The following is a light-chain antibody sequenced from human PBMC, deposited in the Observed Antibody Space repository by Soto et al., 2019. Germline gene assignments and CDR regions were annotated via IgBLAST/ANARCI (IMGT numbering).Light chain of an antibody. J-gene: IGKJ1*01. CDR3: QQYNNWPL. CDR1: QSVSSN. V-gene: IGKV3-15*01. CDR2: GAS. Sequence: EIVMTQSPATLSVSPGERATLSCRASQSVSSNLAWYQQKPGQAPRLLIYGASNRATGIPARFSGSGSGTEFTLTISSLQSEDFAVYYCQQYNNWPLFGQGTKVEIK.